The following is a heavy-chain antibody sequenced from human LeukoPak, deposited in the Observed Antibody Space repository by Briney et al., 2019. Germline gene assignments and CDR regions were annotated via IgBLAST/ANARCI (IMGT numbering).Heavy chain of an antibody. CDR2: IYSSGST. CDR1: GGSISYYY. CDR3: ARHAIDSSGYYLHYFDY. D-gene: IGHD3-22*01. V-gene: IGHV4-59*08. J-gene: IGHJ4*02. Sequence: PSETLSLTCTVSGGSISYYYWSWIRQPPGKGLEWIGYIYSSGSTNYNPSPKSRVTISVDTSKNQFSLKLNSVTAADTAVYYCARHAIDSSGYYLHYFDYWGQGTLVTVSS.